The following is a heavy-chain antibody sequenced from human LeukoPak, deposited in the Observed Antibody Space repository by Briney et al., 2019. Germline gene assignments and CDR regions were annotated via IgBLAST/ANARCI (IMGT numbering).Heavy chain of an antibody. V-gene: IGHV3-33*01. D-gene: IGHD5-24*01. J-gene: IGHJ4*02. CDR1: GFTFSDYG. CDR3: ARGDGYSHEFDY. CDR2: IWYDGSNK. Sequence: PGGSLRLSCAASGFTFSDYGMHWVRQAPGKGLEWVAVIWYDGSNKYYADSVKGRFTISRDNSKNTLYMQMNSLRAEDTAVYYCARGDGYSHEFDYWGRGTLVTVSS.